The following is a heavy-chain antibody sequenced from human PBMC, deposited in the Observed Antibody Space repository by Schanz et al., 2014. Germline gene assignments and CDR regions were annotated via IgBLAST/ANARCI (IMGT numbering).Heavy chain of an antibody. CDR2: ISGSGGST. CDR1: GFTLNNAW. D-gene: IGHD5-18*01. Sequence: EVQLVESGGGLVKPGGSLRLSCATSGFTLNNAWMNWVRQAPGKGLQWVSAISGSGGSTYYADSVKGRFTISRDNSKNTLYLQMNSLRAEDTAVYYCAKDAENTAMITDYFDYWGQGTLVTVSS. J-gene: IGHJ4*02. CDR3: AKDAENTAMITDYFDY. V-gene: IGHV3-23*04.